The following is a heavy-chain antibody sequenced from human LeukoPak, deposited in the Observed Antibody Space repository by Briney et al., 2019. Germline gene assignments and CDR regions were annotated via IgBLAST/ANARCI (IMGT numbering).Heavy chain of an antibody. D-gene: IGHD5-18*01. Sequence: PSETLSLTCAVYGGSFSGYYWSWIRQPPGKGLEWIGEINHSGSTNYNPSLKSRVTISVDTSKNQFSLKLSSVTAADTAVYSCARGRTCIQPSFKGSWFDPWGQGTLVTVSS. CDR1: GGSFSGYY. V-gene: IGHV4-34*01. CDR3: ARGRTCIQPSFKGSWFDP. J-gene: IGHJ5*02. CDR2: INHSGST.